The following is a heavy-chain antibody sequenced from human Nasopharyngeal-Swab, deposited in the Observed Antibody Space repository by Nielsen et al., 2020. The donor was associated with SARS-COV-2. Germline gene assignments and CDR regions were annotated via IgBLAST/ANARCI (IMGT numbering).Heavy chain of an antibody. V-gene: IGHV3-48*03. D-gene: IGHD3-22*01. CDR3: ARGGWYYDSSGYYIFDY. J-gene: IGHJ4*02. CDR2: ISSSASTT. Sequence: GESLKISCAASGFSFNTYEMNWVRQAPGRGLEWVSYISSSASTTYYADSVKGRFTVSRDNAKNSLYLQVNSLRAEDTAVYYCARGGWYYDSSGYYIFDYWGQGTLVTVSS. CDR1: GFSFNTYE.